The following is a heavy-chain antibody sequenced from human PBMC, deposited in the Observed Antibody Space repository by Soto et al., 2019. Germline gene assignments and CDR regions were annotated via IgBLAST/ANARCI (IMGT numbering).Heavy chain of an antibody. CDR1: GFTFSSYS. CDR3: ARVPGYYDSSGYYPK. CDR2: ISSSSSYI. V-gene: IGHV3-21*01. Sequence: RLSCAASGFTFSSYSMNWVRQAPGKGLEWVSSISSSSSYIYYADSVKGRFTISRDNAKNSLYLQMNSLRAEDTAVYYCARVPGYYDSSGYYPKWGQGTLVTVSS. J-gene: IGHJ4*02. D-gene: IGHD3-22*01.